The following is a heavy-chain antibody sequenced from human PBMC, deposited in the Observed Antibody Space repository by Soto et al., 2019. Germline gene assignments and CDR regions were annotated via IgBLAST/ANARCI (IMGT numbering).Heavy chain of an antibody. CDR2: IHHSGST. CDR3: ARRGSHYLYFDY. Sequence: SETLSLTCPVSGGSIRSGGYYWSWIRQQPGKGLEWIAYIHHSGSTYYNPSLKSRVSISVDTSKNQFSLKLSSVTAADTAVYYCARRGSHYLYFDYWGQGTQVTVSS. J-gene: IGHJ4*02. D-gene: IGHD1-26*01. CDR1: GGSIRSGGYY. V-gene: IGHV4-31*03.